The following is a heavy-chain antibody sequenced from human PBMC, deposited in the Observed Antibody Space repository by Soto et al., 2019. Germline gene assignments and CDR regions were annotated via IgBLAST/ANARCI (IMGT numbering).Heavy chain of an antibody. CDR3: ARGSSGYYEISPFLDY. V-gene: IGHV3-30-3*01. Sequence: QVQLVESGGGVVQPGRSLRLSCAASGFTFSRYAMHWVRQAPGKGLEWVAVISYDGSNKYYADSVKGRFTISRDNSKNTLYLQMNSLRAEDTAVYYCARGSSGYYEISPFLDYWGQGTLVTVSS. CDR2: ISYDGSNK. J-gene: IGHJ4*02. CDR1: GFTFSRYA. D-gene: IGHD3-22*01.